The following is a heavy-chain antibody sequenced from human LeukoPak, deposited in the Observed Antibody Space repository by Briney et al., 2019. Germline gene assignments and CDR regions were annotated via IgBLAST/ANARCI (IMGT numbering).Heavy chain of an antibody. Sequence: ASVKVSCKASGYTFTSYDINWVRQATGQGLEWMGWMNPNSGNTGYAQKFQGRVTITRNTSISTAYMELSSLGSEDTAVYYCARSTVTTDYFDYWGQGTLVTVSS. V-gene: IGHV1-8*03. D-gene: IGHD4-11*01. J-gene: IGHJ4*02. CDR1: GYTFTSYD. CDR3: ARSTVTTDYFDY. CDR2: MNPNSGNT.